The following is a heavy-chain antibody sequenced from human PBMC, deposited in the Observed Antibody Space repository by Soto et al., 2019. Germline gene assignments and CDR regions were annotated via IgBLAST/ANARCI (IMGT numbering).Heavy chain of an antibody. CDR1: GFTFSSYA. Sequence: QVQLVESGGGVVQPGRSLRLSCAASGFTFSSYAMHWVRQAPGKGLEWVAVISYDGSNKYYADSVKGRFTISRDNSKNTQYLHMNSLRADDTAVYYCANQGPYISGWYTLSGDYYYRMHVWGQGNTVTGS. CDR2: ISYDGSNK. J-gene: IGHJ6*02. CDR3: ANQGPYISGWYTLSGDYYYRMHV. D-gene: IGHD6-19*01. V-gene: IGHV3-30*18.